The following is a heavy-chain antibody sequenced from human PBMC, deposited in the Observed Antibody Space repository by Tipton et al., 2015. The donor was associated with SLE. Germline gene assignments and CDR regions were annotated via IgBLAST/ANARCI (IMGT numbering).Heavy chain of an antibody. CDR3: ARDYSSSSFDI. CDR2: IYYSGST. D-gene: IGHD6-13*01. J-gene: IGHJ3*02. V-gene: IGHV4-59*12. Sequence: TLSLTCTVSGGSISSYYWSWIRQPPGKGLEWIGYIYYSGSTNYNPSLKSRVTISVDTSKNQFSLKLSSVTAADTAVYYCARDYSSSSFDIWGQGTMVTVSP. CDR1: GGSISSYY.